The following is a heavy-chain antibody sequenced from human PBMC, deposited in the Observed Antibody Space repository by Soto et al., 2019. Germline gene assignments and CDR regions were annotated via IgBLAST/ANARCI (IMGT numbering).Heavy chain of an antibody. CDR2: ISYDGSNK. Sequence: QVQLVESGGGVVQPGRSLRLSCAASGFTFSSYGMHWVRQAPGKGLEWVAVISYDGSNKYYADSVKGRFTISRDNSKNTLYLQMNSLRAEDTAVYYCANSAVIVSPYYGMDVWGQGTTVTVSS. CDR3: ANSAVIVSPYYGMDV. V-gene: IGHV3-30*18. D-gene: IGHD2-21*01. J-gene: IGHJ6*02. CDR1: GFTFSSYG.